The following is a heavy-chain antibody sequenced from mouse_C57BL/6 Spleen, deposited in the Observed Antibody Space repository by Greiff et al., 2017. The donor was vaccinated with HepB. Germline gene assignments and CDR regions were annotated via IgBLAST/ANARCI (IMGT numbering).Heavy chain of an antibody. CDR1: GFTFSSYT. J-gene: IGHJ2*01. Sequence: EVQLVESGGGLVKPGGSLKLSCAASGFTFSSYTMSWVRQTPEKRLEWVATISGGGGNTYYPDSVKGRFTISRDNAKNTLYLQMSSLRSEDTALYYCARQYYGITSYYFDYWGQGTTLTVSS. CDR3: ARQYYGITSYYFDY. D-gene: IGHD1-1*01. V-gene: IGHV5-9*01. CDR2: ISGGGGNT.